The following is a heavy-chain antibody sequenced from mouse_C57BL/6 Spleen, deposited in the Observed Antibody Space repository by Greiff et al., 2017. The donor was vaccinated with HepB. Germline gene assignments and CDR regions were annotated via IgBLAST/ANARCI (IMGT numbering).Heavy chain of an antibody. CDR1: GFTFSDYG. Sequence: EVNVVESGGGLVKPGGSLKLSCAASGFTFSDYGMHWVRQAPEKGLEWVAYISSGSSTIYYADTVKGRFTISRDNAKNTLFLQMTSLRSEDTAMYYCARPGYYGSSYVAYWGQGTLVTVSA. CDR3: ARPGYYGSSYVAY. CDR2: ISSGSSTI. J-gene: IGHJ3*01. D-gene: IGHD1-1*01. V-gene: IGHV5-17*01.